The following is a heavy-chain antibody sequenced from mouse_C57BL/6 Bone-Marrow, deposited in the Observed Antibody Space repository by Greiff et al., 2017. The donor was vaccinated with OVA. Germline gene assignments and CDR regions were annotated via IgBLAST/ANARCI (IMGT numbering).Heavy chain of an antibody. CDR2: IWTGGGT. Sequence: LQESGPGLVAPSQSLSITCTVSGFSLTSYAISWVRQPPGKGLEWLGVIWTGGGTNYNSALKSRLSISKDNSKSQVFLKMNSLQTDDTARYYCARTYYGSRGWYFDVWGTGTTVTVSS. D-gene: IGHD1-1*01. CDR1: GFSLTSYA. J-gene: IGHJ1*03. V-gene: IGHV2-9-1*01. CDR3: ARTYYGSRGWYFDV.